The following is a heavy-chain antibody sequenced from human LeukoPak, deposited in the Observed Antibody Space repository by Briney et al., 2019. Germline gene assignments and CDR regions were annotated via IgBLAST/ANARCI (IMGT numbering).Heavy chain of an antibody. CDR1: GLTFDDYA. CDR3: AKDHGSGSYVYYYMDV. Sequence: PGGSLRLSCAASGLTFDDYAMHWVRQAPGKGLEWVSGISWNSGSIGYADSVKGRFTISRDNAKNSLYLQMNSLGAEDTALYYCAKDHGSGSYVYYYMDVWGKGTTVTISS. CDR2: ISWNSGSI. J-gene: IGHJ6*03. V-gene: IGHV3-9*01. D-gene: IGHD3-10*01.